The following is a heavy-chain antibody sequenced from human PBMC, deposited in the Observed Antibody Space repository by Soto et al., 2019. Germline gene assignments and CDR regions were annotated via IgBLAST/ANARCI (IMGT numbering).Heavy chain of an antibody. J-gene: IGHJ4*02. Sequence: GGSLRLSCAASGFTFSSYAMNWVRQAPGKGLEWVSIISDSGGSTYYADSVKGRFTISRDSSKNTLFLQMNSLRAEDTAVYYCARNRAGQQVQYYFDYWGLGTLVTVSS. V-gene: IGHV3-23*01. D-gene: IGHD6-13*01. CDR2: ISDSGGST. CDR1: GFTFSSYA. CDR3: ARNRAGQQVQYYFDY.